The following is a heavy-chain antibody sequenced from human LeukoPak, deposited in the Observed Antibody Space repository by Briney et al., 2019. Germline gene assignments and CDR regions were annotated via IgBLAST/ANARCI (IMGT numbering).Heavy chain of an antibody. CDR2: IYYSGST. D-gene: IGHD3-22*01. V-gene: IGHV4-31*03. J-gene: IGHJ4*02. Sequence: PSETLSLTCTVSGGSISSGGYFWSWLRQHPGKGLEWIGYIYYSGSTYYNPSLKSRVTISVDTSKNQFSLKLSSVTAADTAVYYCARSNPYYYDSSGSFGGYWGQGTLVTVSS. CDR3: ARSNPYYYDSSGSFGGY. CDR1: GGSISSGGYF.